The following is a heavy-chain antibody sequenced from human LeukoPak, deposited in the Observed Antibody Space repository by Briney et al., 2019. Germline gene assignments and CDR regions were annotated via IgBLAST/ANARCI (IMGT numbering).Heavy chain of an antibody. Sequence: PGESLRLSCAASGFAFSSYAMSWVRQAPGKGLEWVSAISGSGGSTYYADSVKGRFTISRDNSKNTLYLQMNSLRAEDTAVYYCAKDISITGTTNPWGQGTLVTVSS. V-gene: IGHV3-23*01. CDR2: ISGSGGST. D-gene: IGHD1-7*01. J-gene: IGHJ5*02. CDR3: AKDISITGTTNP. CDR1: GFAFSSYA.